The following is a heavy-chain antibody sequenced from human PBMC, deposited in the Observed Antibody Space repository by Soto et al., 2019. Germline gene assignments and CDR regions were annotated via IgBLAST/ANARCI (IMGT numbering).Heavy chain of an antibody. CDR2: IYYSGRT. D-gene: IGHD1-20*01. Sequence: QVQLQESGPGLVKPSQTLSLTCTVSGGSISSGDDFWTWIRQPPGKGLEWIGYIYYSGRTYYNPSLTSRLTMSVYTSKNHFSQKLSSVTAADTAVYCCSRDRAKWKDYYYYGMDVWGQGTTVTVSS. CDR3: SRDRAKWKDYYYYGMDV. J-gene: IGHJ6*02. V-gene: IGHV4-30-4*01. CDR1: GGSISSGDDF.